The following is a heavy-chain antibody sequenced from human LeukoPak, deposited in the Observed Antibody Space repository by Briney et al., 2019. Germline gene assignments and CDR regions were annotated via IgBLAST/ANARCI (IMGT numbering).Heavy chain of an antibody. V-gene: IGHV4-59*01. Sequence: SETLSLTCTVSGGSISSYYWSWIRQPPGKGLEWIGYIYYSGSTNYNPSLKSRVTISVDTSKNQFSLKLSSVTAADTAVYYCARDNPYSGRDGGVFDIWGQGTMVTVSS. D-gene: IGHD1-26*01. CDR3: ARDNPYSGRDGGVFDI. CDR2: IYYSGST. J-gene: IGHJ3*02. CDR1: GGSISSYY.